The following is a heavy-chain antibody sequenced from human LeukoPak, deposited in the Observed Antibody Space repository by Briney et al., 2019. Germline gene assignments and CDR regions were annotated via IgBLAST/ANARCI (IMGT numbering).Heavy chain of an antibody. V-gene: IGHV4-59*01. CDR1: GGSISSYY. CDR3: ARGRGYSDH. J-gene: IGHJ4*02. D-gene: IGHD5-18*01. CDR2: IYYSGGT. Sequence: PSETLSLTCTVSGGSISSYYWSWIRQSPGKGLEWIGYIYYSGGTNYNPSLNSRVTISLDTSKNQFSLNLSSVTAADTAVYYCARGRGYSDHWGQGTLVTVSS.